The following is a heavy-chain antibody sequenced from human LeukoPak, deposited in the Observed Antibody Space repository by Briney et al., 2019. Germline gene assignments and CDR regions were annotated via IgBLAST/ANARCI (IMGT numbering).Heavy chain of an antibody. D-gene: IGHD6-13*01. Sequence: GGSLRLSCAASGFTFNSFAMSWVRQAPGKGLEWVSVSVISGSGGDSGGSTYYADSVKGRFTISRDDSNNTLYLQMSSLRVEDTAVYYCAKHWSGIAASGSNYWGQGTLVSVSS. CDR2: ISGSGGDSGGST. V-gene: IGHV3-23*01. CDR3: AKHWSGIAASGSNY. J-gene: IGHJ4*02. CDR1: GFTFNSFA.